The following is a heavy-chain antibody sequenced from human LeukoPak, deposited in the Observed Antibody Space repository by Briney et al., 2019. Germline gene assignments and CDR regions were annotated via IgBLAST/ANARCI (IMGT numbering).Heavy chain of an antibody. D-gene: IGHD5-24*01. V-gene: IGHV1-69*04. CDR2: IIPILGIA. J-gene: IGHJ6*02. CDR3: ARDARDGYNAYYYYGMDV. CDR1: GGTFSSYA. Sequence: ASVKVSCKASGGTFSSYAISWVRQAPGQGLEWMGRIIPILGIASYAQKFQGRVTITADKSTSTAYMELSSLRSEDTAVYYCARDARDGYNAYYYYGMDVWGQGTTVTVSS.